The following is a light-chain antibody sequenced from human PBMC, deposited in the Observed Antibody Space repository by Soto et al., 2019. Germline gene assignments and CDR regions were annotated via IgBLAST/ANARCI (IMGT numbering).Light chain of an antibody. V-gene: IGLV2-11*01. Sequence: QSALTQPRSVSGSPGQSVTISCTGTSGDVGYYNYVSWYQQHPGKAPKVMIYDVTERPSGVPDRFSGSKSGNTASLTISGLQAEDEAYYYCCSYAGTPRYVLGTGTKVTVL. J-gene: IGLJ1*01. CDR3: CSYAGTPRYV. CDR1: SGDVGYYNY. CDR2: DVT.